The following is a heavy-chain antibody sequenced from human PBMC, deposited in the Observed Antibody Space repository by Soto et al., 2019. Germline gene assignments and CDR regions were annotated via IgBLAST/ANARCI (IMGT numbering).Heavy chain of an antibody. CDR2: IYPCDSDT. Sequence: GESLKISCKGSGYSFTSYWIGWVRQMPGKGLEWMGIIYPCDSDTRYSPSFQGQVTISADKSISTAYLQWSSLKASDTAMYYCARTRDIVVVPAAILGEGWFDPWGQGTLVTVSS. V-gene: IGHV5-51*01. J-gene: IGHJ5*02. CDR1: GYSFTSYW. CDR3: ARTRDIVVVPAAILGEGWFDP. D-gene: IGHD2-2*02.